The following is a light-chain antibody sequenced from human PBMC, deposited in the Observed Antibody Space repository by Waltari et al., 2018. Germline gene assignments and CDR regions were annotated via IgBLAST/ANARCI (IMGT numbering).Light chain of an antibody. CDR3: QQANSFPRN. J-gene: IGKJ5*01. CDR2: GTS. Sequence: DIHMTQSPSSVSASVGDRVTITCRASQGIGSWLPWYQQKPGEAPKLLIYGTSTLKSGVPSRFSGSGSGTDFTLTISSLQPEDCATYYCQQANSFPRNFGQGTRVDIK. V-gene: IGKV1-12*01. CDR1: QGIGSW.